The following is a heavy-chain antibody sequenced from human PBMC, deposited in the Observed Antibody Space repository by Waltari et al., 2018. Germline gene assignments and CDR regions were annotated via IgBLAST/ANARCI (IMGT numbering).Heavy chain of an antibody. J-gene: IGHJ4*02. CDR3: TRGWSPPADY. CDR1: GFTFGDYA. V-gene: IGHV3-49*04. Sequence: EVQLVESGGGLVQPGRSLRLSCTASGFTFGDYAMSWVRQAPGKGMEWVGFIRSKAYGGTTEYAASVKGRFTISRDDSKSSAYLQMNSLKTEDTAVYYCTRGWSPPADYWGQGTLVTVSS. D-gene: IGHD6-13*01. CDR2: IRSKAYGGTT.